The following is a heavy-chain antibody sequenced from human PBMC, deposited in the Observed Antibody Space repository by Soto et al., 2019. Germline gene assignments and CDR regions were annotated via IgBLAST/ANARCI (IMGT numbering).Heavy chain of an antibody. J-gene: IGHJ6*03. Sequence: SETLSLTCAVYGGSFSGYYWSWIRQPPGKGLEWIGEINHSGSTNYNPSLKSRVTISVDTSKNQFSLKLSSVTAADTAVYYCARGDIVVVPAAIGGYYYYMDVWGKGTTVTVSS. CDR3: ARGDIVVVPAAIGGYYYYMDV. CDR2: INHSGST. D-gene: IGHD2-2*02. CDR1: GGSFSGYY. V-gene: IGHV4-34*01.